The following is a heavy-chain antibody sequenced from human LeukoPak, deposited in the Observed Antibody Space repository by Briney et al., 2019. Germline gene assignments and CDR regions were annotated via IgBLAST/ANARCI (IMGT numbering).Heavy chain of an antibody. CDR3: ARVCSGGSCLDS. D-gene: IGHD2-15*01. Sequence: SVKVSCKASGGTFSSYAISWVRQAPGQGLEWMGGIIPIFGTANYAQKFQGRVTITTDESTSTAYMELSSLRSEDTAVYYCARVCSGGSCLDSWGQGTLVTVSS. V-gene: IGHV1-69*05. CDR1: GGTFSSYA. CDR2: IIPIFGTA. J-gene: IGHJ5*01.